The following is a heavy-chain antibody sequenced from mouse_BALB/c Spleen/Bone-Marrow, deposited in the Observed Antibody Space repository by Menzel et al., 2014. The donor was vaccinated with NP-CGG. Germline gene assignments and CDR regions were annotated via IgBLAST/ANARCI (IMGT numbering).Heavy chain of an antibody. V-gene: IGHV5-9-4*01. CDR1: GFTFSSYA. CDR3: ARDRYGNYPWFAY. D-gene: IGHD2-10*02. CDR2: ISSGGSYT. J-gene: IGHJ3*01. Sequence: VQLQQSGGGLVKPGGSLKLSCAASGFTFSSYAMSWVRQSPEKRLEWVAEISSGGSYTYYPDTVTGRFTISRDNAKNTLYLKVSSLRSEDTAMYYCARDRYGNYPWFAYWGQGTLVTVSA.